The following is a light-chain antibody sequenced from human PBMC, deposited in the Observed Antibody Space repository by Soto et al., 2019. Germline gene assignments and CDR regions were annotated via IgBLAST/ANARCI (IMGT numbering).Light chain of an antibody. CDR1: QSVSNN. J-gene: IGKJ5*01. CDR2: YAS. V-gene: IGKV3-15*01. Sequence: EIMMTQSPATLSVSPGESATLSCRASQSVSNNLAWYQHKPGQAPRLLIYYASTRATGIPARFSGSGSGTEFTLAISTLQSEDFALYYCKQYNDWPPITFGQGTRLEI. CDR3: KQYNDWPPIT.